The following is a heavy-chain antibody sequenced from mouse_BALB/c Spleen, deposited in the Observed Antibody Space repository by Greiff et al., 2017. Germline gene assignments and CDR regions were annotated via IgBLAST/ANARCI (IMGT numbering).Heavy chain of an antibody. D-gene: IGHD5-1*01. CDR2: ISSGGST. CDR3: ARGLPFDY. CDR1: GFTFSSYA. V-gene: IGHV5-6-5*01. J-gene: IGHJ2*01. Sequence: EVNVVESGGGLVKPGGSLKLSCAASGFTFSSYAMSWVRQTPEKRLEWVASISSGGSTYYPDSVKGRFTISRDNARNILYLQMSSLRSEDTAMYYCARGLPFDYWGQGTTLTVSS.